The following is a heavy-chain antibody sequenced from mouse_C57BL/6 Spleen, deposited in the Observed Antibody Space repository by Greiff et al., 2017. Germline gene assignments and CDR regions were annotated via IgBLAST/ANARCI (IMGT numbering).Heavy chain of an antibody. J-gene: IGHJ3*01. CDR2: IDPSDSYT. CDR1: GYTFTSYW. Sequence: QVQLQQPGAELVMPGASVKLSCKASGYTFTSYWMHWVKQRPGQGLEWIGEIDPSDSYTNYNQKFKGKSTLTVDKSSSTAYMQLSSLTSEDSAVYYCAIKIGAITTGVPWGQGTLVTVSA. V-gene: IGHV1-69*01. D-gene: IGHD1-1*01. CDR3: AIKIGAITTGVP.